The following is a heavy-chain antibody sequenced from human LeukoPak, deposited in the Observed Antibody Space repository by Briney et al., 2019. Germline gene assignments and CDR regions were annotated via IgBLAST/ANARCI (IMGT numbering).Heavy chain of an antibody. CDR3: CGSGWFAGPFGY. Sequence: SETLSLTCTVSGYPISSGYYWGWIRQPPGKGLVWIGGIYHRGSTYYNPSLKSRVTISVDTSKNQFSLKLTSVTAADTAVYYCCGSGWFAGPFGYWGQGALVTVSS. D-gene: IGHD6-19*01. CDR1: GYPISSGYY. CDR2: IYHRGST. J-gene: IGHJ4*02. V-gene: IGHV4-38-2*02.